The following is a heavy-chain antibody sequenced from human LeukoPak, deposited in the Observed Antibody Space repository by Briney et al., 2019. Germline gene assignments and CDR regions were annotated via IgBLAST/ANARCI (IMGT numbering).Heavy chain of an antibody. D-gene: IGHD3-3*01. CDR3: ARHVWSGFFKQEYHFDY. J-gene: IGHJ4*02. CDR1: GFTFSSHA. CDR2: ISGTGTST. V-gene: IGHV3-23*01. Sequence: PGGSLRLSCAASGFTFSSHAVSWVRQPPGKGRERVSGISGTGTSTHYADSVRGRFTVSRDNSKNTLHMQMNSLRAEDTAVYYCARHVWSGFFKQEYHFDYWGQGNLVTVSS.